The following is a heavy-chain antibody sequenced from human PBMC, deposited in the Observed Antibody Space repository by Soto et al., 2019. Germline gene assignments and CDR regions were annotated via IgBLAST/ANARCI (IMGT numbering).Heavy chain of an antibody. D-gene: IGHD3-10*01. CDR3: ARAESHGSGPPYGMAV. CDR2: ISAYNGNT. CDR1: GYTFTSYG. Sequence: ASVKVSCKASGYTFTSYGISWVRQAPGQGLGWMGWISAYNGNTNYAQKLQGRVTMTTDTSTSTAYMELRSLRSDDTAVYYCARAESHGSGPPYGMAVWGQGTTVTVSS. V-gene: IGHV1-18*01. J-gene: IGHJ6*02.